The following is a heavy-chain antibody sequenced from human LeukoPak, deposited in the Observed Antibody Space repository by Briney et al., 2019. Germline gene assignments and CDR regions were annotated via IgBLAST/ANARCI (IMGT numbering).Heavy chain of an antibody. CDR2: IWYDGSNK. V-gene: IGHV3-33*01. J-gene: IGHJ5*02. D-gene: IGHD3-10*01. Sequence: PGGSLRLSCAASGFTFSSYGMHWVRQAPGKGLEWVAVIWYDGSNKYYADSVKGRFTISRDNSKNTLYLQMNSLRAEDTAVYYCARDGAIGESEGWFDPWGQGTLVTVSS. CDR3: ARDGAIGESEGWFDP. CDR1: GFTFSSYG.